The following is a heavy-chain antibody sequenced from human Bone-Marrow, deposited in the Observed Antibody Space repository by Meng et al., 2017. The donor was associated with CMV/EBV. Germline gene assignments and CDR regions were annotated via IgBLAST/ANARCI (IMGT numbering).Heavy chain of an antibody. CDR1: GDSVSSNSAA. D-gene: IGHD3-22*01. Sequence: SQTLSLTCAISGDSVSSNSAAWNWIRQSPSRVLEWLGRTYYRSKWYNDYAISVKSRITINPDTSKNQFSLQLNSVTPEDTAVYYCARDYYDSGGYYYTEGYYHGLDVWGQGITVIVSS. CDR3: ARDYYDSGGYYYTEGYYHGLDV. CDR2: TYYRSKWYN. J-gene: IGHJ6*02. V-gene: IGHV6-1*01.